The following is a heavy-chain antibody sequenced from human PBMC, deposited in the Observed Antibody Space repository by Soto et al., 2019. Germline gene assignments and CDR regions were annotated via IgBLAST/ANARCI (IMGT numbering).Heavy chain of an antibody. CDR2: IVPAFGTP. V-gene: IGHV1-69*01. Sequence: QVQLVQSGAEVKKPGSSVKVSCRASGGTFSNYAISWVRQAPGQGLEWMGVIVPAFGTPNYAQNLQGRITITADDSTTTVYMDLSSLRSEDTAVYYCARGATIFGVAAYSYYEMEVWGQGTTVTVSS. CDR3: ARGATIFGVAAYSYYEMEV. D-gene: IGHD3-3*01. J-gene: IGHJ6*02. CDR1: GGTFSNYA.